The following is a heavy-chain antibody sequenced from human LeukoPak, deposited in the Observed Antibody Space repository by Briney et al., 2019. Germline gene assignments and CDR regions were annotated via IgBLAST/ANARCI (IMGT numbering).Heavy chain of an antibody. D-gene: IGHD3-3*01. J-gene: IGHJ4*02. CDR2: IKLDGSEK. CDR1: GFTFSGNY. Sequence: GGSLRLSCAASGFTFSGNYMSWVRQAPGKGLEWVANIKLDGSEKNYVDSVKGRFTISRDNTKNSLYLQMNSLRAEDTAVFYCARDQYDTWSRRGNFDSWGQGTLVIVSS. V-gene: IGHV3-7*03. CDR3: ARDQYDTWSRRGNFDS.